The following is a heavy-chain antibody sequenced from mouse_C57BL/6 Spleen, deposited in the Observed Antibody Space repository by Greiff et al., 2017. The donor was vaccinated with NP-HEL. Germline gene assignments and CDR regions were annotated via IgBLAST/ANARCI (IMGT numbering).Heavy chain of an antibody. V-gene: IGHV1-52*01. CDR3: ASGSTVVAHFDY. Sequence: QVQLQQPGAELVRPGSSVKLSCKASGYTFTSYWMHWVKQRPIQGLEWIGNIDPSDSETHYNQKFKDKATLTVDKSSSTAYMQLSSLTSEDSAVYYCASGSTVVAHFDYWGQGTTLTVSS. CDR2: IDPSDSET. CDR1: GYTFTSYW. J-gene: IGHJ2*01. D-gene: IGHD1-1*01.